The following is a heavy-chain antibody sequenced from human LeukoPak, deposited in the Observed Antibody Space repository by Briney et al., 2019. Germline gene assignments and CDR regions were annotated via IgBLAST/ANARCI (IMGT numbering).Heavy chain of an antibody. Sequence: GRSLRLSCAASGFTFSSYAMHWVRLAPGTGLEWVAVISYDGSNKYYADSVKGRFTISRDNSKNTLYLQMNSLRAEVTAVYYCAREAAMVNFDYWGQGTLVTVSS. CDR2: ISYDGSNK. J-gene: IGHJ4*02. CDR1: GFTFSSYA. CDR3: AREAAMVNFDY. D-gene: IGHD5-18*01. V-gene: IGHV3-30*04.